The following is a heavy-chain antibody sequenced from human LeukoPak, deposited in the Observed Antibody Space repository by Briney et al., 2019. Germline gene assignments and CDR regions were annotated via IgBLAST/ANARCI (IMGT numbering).Heavy chain of an antibody. CDR3: ARITGRSTYFSIDY. D-gene: IGHD3-10*01. V-gene: IGHV3-53*01. CDR1: GFTVSGNY. CDR2: INSGGTT. Sequence: GGSLRLSCVGSGFTVSGNYMTWVRQAPGKGLEWVSFINSGGTTYYADSVKGRFTISRDDSKNTLFLQMNTLRAEDTAVYYCARITGRSTYFSIDYWGPGTLVTVSS. J-gene: IGHJ4*02.